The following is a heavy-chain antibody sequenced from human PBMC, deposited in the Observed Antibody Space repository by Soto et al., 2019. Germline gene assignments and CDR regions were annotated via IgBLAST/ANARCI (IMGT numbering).Heavy chain of an antibody. J-gene: IGHJ6*02. CDR1: GFTFSSYG. Sequence: GGSLRLSCAASGFTFSSYGMHWVRQAPGKGLEWVAVIWYDGSNKYYADSVKGRFTISRDNSKNTLYLQMNSLRAEDTAVYYCARVKTADFWSGYYLPYYYYGMDVWGQGTTVTVSS. CDR3: ARVKTADFWSGYYLPYYYYGMDV. CDR2: IWYDGSNK. D-gene: IGHD3-3*01. V-gene: IGHV3-33*01.